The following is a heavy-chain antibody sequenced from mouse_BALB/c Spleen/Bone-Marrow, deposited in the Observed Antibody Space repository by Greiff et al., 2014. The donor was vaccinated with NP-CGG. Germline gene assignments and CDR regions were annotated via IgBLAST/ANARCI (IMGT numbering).Heavy chain of an antibody. V-gene: IGHV5-17*02. CDR1: GFTFSSFG. J-gene: IGHJ4*01. D-gene: IGHD1-2*01. CDR3: ARKDYFGYAAMDY. Sequence: EVQLQQSGGGLVQPGGSRKLSCAASGFTFSSFGMHWVRQAPEKGLEWVAYISGGSSIIYYADTVKGRFTISRDNPKNTLFLQMTSLRSEDTAIYYCARKDYFGYAAMDYWGQGTSVTVPS. CDR2: ISGGSSII.